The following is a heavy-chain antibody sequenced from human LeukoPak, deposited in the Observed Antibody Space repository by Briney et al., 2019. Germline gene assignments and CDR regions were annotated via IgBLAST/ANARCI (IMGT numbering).Heavy chain of an antibody. CDR1: GYTFTSYD. J-gene: IGHJ4*02. D-gene: IGHD2-15*01. V-gene: IGHV1-8*01. Sequence: ASVKVSCKASGYTFTSYDINWVRQATGQGLGWMGWMNPNSGNTGYAQKFQGRVAMTRNTSISTAYMELSSLRSEDTAVYYCARGRTSRVISRGYPRGYYFDYWGQGTLVTVSS. CDR3: ARGRTSRVISRGYPRGYYFDY. CDR2: MNPNSGNT.